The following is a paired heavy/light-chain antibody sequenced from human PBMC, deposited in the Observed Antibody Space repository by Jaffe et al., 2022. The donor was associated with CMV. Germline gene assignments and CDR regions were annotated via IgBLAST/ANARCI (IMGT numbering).Heavy chain of an antibody. V-gene: IGHV4-31*03. CDR3: ARGEDGGAYHFGY. CDR2: IYSSGST. CDR1: GGSVTGGDFY. J-gene: IGHJ4*02. Sequence: QVQLQESGPGLVKPSQTLSLTCTVSGGSVTGGDFYWSWIRQHPGKGLEWIGYIYSSGSTYYNPSLKSRALISVDTSNNQFFLKLNSLTAADTAVYYCARGEDGGAYHFGYWGQGTLVTVSS. D-gene: IGHD3-16*01.
Light chain of an antibody. CDR1: SLRRYY. V-gene: IGLV3-19*01. Sequence: SSELTQDPAVSVALGQTVRITCQGDSLRRYYASWYQQKPGQAPLLAIYGNNNRPSGIPDRFSGSSSGNTASLTITGAQAEDEADYYCNSRDTSGSWVFGGGTKLTVL. CDR2: GNN. CDR3: NSRDTSGSWV. J-gene: IGLJ3*02.